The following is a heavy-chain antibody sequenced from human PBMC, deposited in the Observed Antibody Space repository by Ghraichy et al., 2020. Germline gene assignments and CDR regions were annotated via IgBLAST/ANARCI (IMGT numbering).Heavy chain of an antibody. V-gene: IGHV3-48*02. D-gene: IGHD4-23*01. Sequence: GGSLRLSCVGSGFTLSSYNMNWVRQSPGKGLEWVSYITTSSRSIFYADSVKGRFTISRDNAKNSLSLQMNSLRDEDTAVYYCARASRVVRFYYYDGMDVWGQGTTDTVAS. J-gene: IGHJ6*02. CDR2: ITTSSRSI. CDR3: ARASRVVRFYYYDGMDV. CDR1: GFTLSSYN.